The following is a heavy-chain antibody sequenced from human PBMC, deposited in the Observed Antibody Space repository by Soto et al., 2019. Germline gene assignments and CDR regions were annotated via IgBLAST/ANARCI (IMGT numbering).Heavy chain of an antibody. CDR3: ARAYGGTAFDY. V-gene: IGHV4-30-2*01. D-gene: IGHD4-17*01. Sequence: PSETLSLTWAVSGGSISSVFYSWSWIRQPPGKGLEWIGYIYHSGSTYYNPSLKRRVTISVDRSKNQFSLKLSSVTAADTAVYYCARAYGGTAFDYWGQGTLVTVSS. J-gene: IGHJ4*02. CDR2: IYHSGST. CDR1: GGSISSVFYS.